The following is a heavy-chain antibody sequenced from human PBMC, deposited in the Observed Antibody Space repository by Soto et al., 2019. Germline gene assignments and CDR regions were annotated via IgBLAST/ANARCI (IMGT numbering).Heavy chain of an antibody. CDR3: AHIVVAGLGYYFDY. CDR1: GFSLSSTRMA. Sequence: QITLKESGPTLVKPTQTLTLTCTFSGFSLSSTRMAVGWIRQPPGKALEWLALIYWDDDKGYSPFLKSRLTITKDTSKTQVVLTMSNMDPVDTARYYCAHIVVAGLGYYFDYWGQGTLVTVSS. CDR2: IYWDDDK. J-gene: IGHJ4*02. D-gene: IGHD6-19*01. V-gene: IGHV2-5*02.